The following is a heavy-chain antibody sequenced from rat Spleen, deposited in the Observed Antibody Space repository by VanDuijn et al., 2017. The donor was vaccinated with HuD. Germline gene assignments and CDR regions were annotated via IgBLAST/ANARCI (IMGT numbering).Heavy chain of an antibody. D-gene: IGHD1-11*01. CDR1: GFTLSDHY. CDR3: ARLGGGPDY. J-gene: IGHJ2*01. CDR2: ISTGGGT. Sequence: EVQLVESDGGLVQPGRSLKLSCAASGFTLSDHYMAWVRQAPTKGLEWVASISTGGGTFYRDSVKGRFTISRDNAKSTLYLQMDSLRSEDTATYYCARLGGGPDYWGQGVMVTVSS. V-gene: IGHV5-25*01.